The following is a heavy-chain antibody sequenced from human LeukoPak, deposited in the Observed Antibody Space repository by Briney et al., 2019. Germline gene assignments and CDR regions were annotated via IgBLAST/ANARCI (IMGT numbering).Heavy chain of an antibody. CDR2: INPSGGST. CDR1: GYTFTNYY. Sequence: ASVKVSCKASGYTFTNYYIHWVRQAPGQGLEWMGIINPSGGSTNYAQKFQGRVTMTRDTSTSTVYMELSSLRSEDTAVYYCARANSSGGTDGYFGYWGQGTLVTVSS. CDR3: ARANSSGGTDGYFGY. V-gene: IGHV1-46*01. D-gene: IGHD6-19*01. J-gene: IGHJ4*02.